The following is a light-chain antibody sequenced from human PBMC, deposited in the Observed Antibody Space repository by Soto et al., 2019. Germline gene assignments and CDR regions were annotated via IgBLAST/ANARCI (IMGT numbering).Light chain of an antibody. CDR3: QQYNSYSPT. V-gene: IGKV1-5*01. J-gene: IGKJ1*01. CDR2: DAS. CDR1: QSISSW. Sequence: DIQMTQSPSTLSASVGDRVTITCRASQSISSWLAWYQQKPGKAPKLLIYDASSLESGVPSRFSGSGSGTEFTLTSGSLQPDDFATYYCQQYNSYSPTFGQGTKVEIK.